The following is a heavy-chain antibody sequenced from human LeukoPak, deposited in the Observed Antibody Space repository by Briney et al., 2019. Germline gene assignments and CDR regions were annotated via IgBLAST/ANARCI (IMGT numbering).Heavy chain of an antibody. CDR3: ARCLGLTGGLLDMNWFDP. V-gene: IGHV1-18*01. CDR2: ISAYNGNT. CDR1: GYTFTSYG. J-gene: IGHJ5*02. Sequence: ASVKVSCKASGYTFTSYGISWVRQAPGQGLEWMGWISAYNGNTNYAQKLQGRVTMTTDTSTSTAYMELRSLRSDDTAVYYCARCLGLTGGLLDMNWFDPWGQGTLVTVSS. D-gene: IGHD3-9*01.